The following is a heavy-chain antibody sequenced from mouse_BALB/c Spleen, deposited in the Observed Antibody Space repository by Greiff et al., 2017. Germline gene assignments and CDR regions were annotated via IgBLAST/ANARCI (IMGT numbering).Heavy chain of an antibody. CDR1: GYTFTSYW. D-gene: IGHD1-1*01. J-gene: IGHJ2*01. V-gene: IGHV1-69*02. CDR3: ARAATVVAPFDY. Sequence: QVQLQQPGAELVKPGASVKLSCKASGYTFTSYWMHWVKQRPGQGLEWIGEIDPSDSYTNYNQKFKGKATLTVDKSSSTAYMQLSSLTSEDSAVYYCARAATVVAPFDYWGQGTTLTVSS. CDR2: IDPSDSYT.